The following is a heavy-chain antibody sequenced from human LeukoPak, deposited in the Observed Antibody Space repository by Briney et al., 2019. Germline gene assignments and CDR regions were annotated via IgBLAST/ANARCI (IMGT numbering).Heavy chain of an antibody. CDR1: GFSFSSYA. CDR3: AKWPEGAMDYFDY. V-gene: IGHV3-23*01. Sequence: GGSLRLSCAASGFSFSSYAMSWARQAPVKGLEWVSAISGDGTRPYYADSVKGRFTISRDNSKNTLYLEMSSLRVEDTAIYYCAKWPEGAMDYFDYWGQGTLVTVSS. D-gene: IGHD3-16*01. J-gene: IGHJ4*02. CDR2: ISGDGTRP.